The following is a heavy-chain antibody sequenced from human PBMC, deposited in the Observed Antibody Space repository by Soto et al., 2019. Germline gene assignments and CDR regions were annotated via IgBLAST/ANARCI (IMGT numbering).Heavy chain of an antibody. CDR3: AKGRGSGWAWYFDN. CDR2: ISDTGAST. J-gene: IGHJ4*02. CDR1: GCTFKESA. V-gene: IGHV3-23*01. D-gene: IGHD6-19*01. Sequence: GXLSLSCAASGCTFKESAMNWVRQAPGKGLEWVASISDTGASTWYAESVRGRLSISRDNSKNTLYLQMNSLRGEDTDVYYCAKGRGSGWAWYFDNWGQGTLVTVYS.